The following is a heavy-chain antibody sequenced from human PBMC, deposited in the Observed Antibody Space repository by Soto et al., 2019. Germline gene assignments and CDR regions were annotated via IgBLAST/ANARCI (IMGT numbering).Heavy chain of an antibody. CDR2: IWYDGSNK. V-gene: IGHV3-33*01. D-gene: IGHD6-19*01. J-gene: IGHJ4*02. Sequence: LRLSCAASGFTFSSYGMHWVRQAPGKGLEWVAVIWYDGSNKYYAESVKGRFTISRDNSKNTLYLQMNNLRAEDTAVYYCARDSHVGSGWQLTADYWGQGTLVTVSS. CDR1: GFTFSSYG. CDR3: ARDSHVGSGWQLTADY.